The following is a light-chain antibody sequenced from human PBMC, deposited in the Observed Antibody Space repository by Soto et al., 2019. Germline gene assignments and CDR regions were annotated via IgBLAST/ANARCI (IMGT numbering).Light chain of an antibody. V-gene: IGKV1-33*01. CDR2: DAS. J-gene: IGKJ4*01. CDR1: HDVSRN. CDR3: QQYNSMLS. Sequence: DIQMTQSPSSLSASEGDRVTITCQSSHDVSRNLNWFQQKPGESPQLLIYDASNLERGVPSRFSGSGSGTDFTLNISSLQPDDVATYYCQQYNSMLSFGGGTEVEIK.